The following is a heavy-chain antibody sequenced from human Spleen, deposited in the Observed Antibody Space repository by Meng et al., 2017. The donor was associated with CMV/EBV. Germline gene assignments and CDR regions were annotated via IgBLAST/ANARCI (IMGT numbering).Heavy chain of an antibody. J-gene: IGHJ4*02. CDR1: GFNFNNYA. D-gene: IGHD1-26*01. V-gene: IGHV3-23*01. Sequence: SGFNFNNYAMTGVRQAPGKGLEWVSFIGGSGGVTYCAGSVKGRSTISRDNSKNTVYLQMNNLRDEDTAVYYCAKDASTYSGSYHFDKWGQGTLVTVSS. CDR3: AKDASTYSGSYHFDK. CDR2: IGGSGGVT.